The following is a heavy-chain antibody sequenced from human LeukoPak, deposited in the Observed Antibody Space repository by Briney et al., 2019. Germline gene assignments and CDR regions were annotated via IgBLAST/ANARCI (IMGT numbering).Heavy chain of an antibody. CDR1: GFTFSSYG. D-gene: IGHD2-2*01. Sequence: GGSLRLSCAASGFTFSSYGMSWVRQAPGKGLEWVSAISGSGGSTYYADSVKGRFTISRDNSKNTLYLQMNSLRAEDTAVYYCASHCSSTSCYGSFDYWGQGTLVTVSS. CDR2: ISGSGGST. V-gene: IGHV3-23*01. CDR3: ASHCSSTSCYGSFDY. J-gene: IGHJ4*02.